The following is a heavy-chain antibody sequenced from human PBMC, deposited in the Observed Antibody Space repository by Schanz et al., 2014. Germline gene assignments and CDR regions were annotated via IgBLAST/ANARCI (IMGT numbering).Heavy chain of an antibody. CDR2: ISSDGSKK. CDR1: GFNFANHA. V-gene: IGHV3-33*05. CDR3: AKNKPLDY. Sequence: QVQLVESGGGVVQPERSLRLSCAASGFNFANHAIHWVRQGQGNGLQWVAVISSDGSKKLYADSVKARFTISRDNSKNTLFLQMSSLRAEDTAVYYCAKNKPLDYWGQGTLVTVSS. J-gene: IGHJ4*02.